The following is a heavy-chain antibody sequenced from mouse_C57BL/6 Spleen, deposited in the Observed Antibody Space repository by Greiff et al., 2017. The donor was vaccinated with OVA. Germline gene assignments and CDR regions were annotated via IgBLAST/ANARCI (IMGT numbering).Heavy chain of an antibody. V-gene: IGHV1-42*01. D-gene: IGHD1-1*01. CDR1: GYSFTGYY. CDR3: APDGPYYGSSPFAY. J-gene: IGHJ3*01. Sequence: VQLQQSGPELVKPGASVKISCKASGYSFTGYYMNWVKQSPEKSLEWIGEINPSTGGTTYNQKFKAKATLTVDKSSSTAYMQLKSLTSEDSAVYYCAPDGPYYGSSPFAYWGQGTLVTVSA. CDR2: INPSTGGT.